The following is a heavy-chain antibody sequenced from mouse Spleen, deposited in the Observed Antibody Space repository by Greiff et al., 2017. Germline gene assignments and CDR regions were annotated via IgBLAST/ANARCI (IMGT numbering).Heavy chain of an antibody. D-gene: IGHD1-1*01. CDR1: GYTFTSYW. J-gene: IGHJ2*01. CDR3: ARRNYYDGSYLDY. V-gene: IGHV1-52*01. CDR2: IDPSDSET. Sequence: QVQLQQPGAELVRPGSSVKLSCKASGYTFTSYWMHWVKQRPIQGLEWIGNIDPSDSETHYNQKFKDKATLTVDKSSSTAYMQLSSLTSEDSAVYYCARRNYYDGSYLDYWGQGTTLTVSS.